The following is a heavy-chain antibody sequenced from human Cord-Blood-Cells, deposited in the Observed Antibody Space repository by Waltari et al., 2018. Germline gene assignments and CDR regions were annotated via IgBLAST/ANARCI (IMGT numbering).Heavy chain of an antibody. J-gene: IGHJ4*02. CDR2: IYHSGST. D-gene: IGHD1-26*01. Sequence: QVQLQESGPGLVKPSETLSLTCAVSGYSISSGSYWGWIRQPPGKGLEWIGSIYHSGSTYYNPSLKSRVTISVDTSKNQFSLKLSSVTAADTAVYYCARGATLIVGATDYWGQGTLVTVSS. CDR1: GYSISSGSY. V-gene: IGHV4-38-2*01. CDR3: ARGATLIVGATDY.